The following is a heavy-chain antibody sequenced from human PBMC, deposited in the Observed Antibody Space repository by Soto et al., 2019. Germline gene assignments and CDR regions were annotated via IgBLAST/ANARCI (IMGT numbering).Heavy chain of an antibody. D-gene: IGHD2-8*01. CDR2: INPSGGST. Sequence: QVQLVQSGAEVKKPGASVKVSCKASGYTFTSYCMHWVRQAPGQGLEWMGIINPSGGSTSYAQKCQGRVTMTRDTSTSTVYMELSSLRSEDTAVYYCASVIRLESNYYYYGMDVWGQGTTVTVSS. CDR1: GYTFTSYC. V-gene: IGHV1-46*01. CDR3: ASVIRLESNYYYYGMDV. J-gene: IGHJ6*02.